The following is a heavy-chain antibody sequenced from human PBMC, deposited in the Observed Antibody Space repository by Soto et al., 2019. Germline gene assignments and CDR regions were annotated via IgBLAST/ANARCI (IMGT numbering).Heavy chain of an antibody. CDR2: ISSSSGTI. CDR1: GFTFASYS. D-gene: IGHD3-22*01. CDR3: ATRSGYYPYHGMDV. J-gene: IGHJ6*02. V-gene: IGHV3-48*02. Sequence: GGSLRLSCAASGFTFASYSMNWVRQSPGKGLEWLSYISSSSGTIYNADSVKGRFTISRDNAKNSLFLHMNSLRDEDTAVYYCATRSGYYPYHGMDVWGQGTTVTVSS.